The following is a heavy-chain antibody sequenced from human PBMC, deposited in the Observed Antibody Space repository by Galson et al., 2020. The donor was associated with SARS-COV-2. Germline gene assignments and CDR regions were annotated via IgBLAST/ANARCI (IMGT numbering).Heavy chain of an antibody. Sequence: SGPTLVKPTQTLTLTCTFSGFSLSTSGMRVSWIRQPPGKALEWLARIDWDDEKFYSTSLKTWLTISKDTSKNRVVLTMTNMDPVDTATYYCARIPSNSPFDYWGQGTLVTVSS. CDR2: IDWDDEK. CDR3: ARIPSNSPFDY. V-gene: IGHV2-70*04. D-gene: IGHD6-13*01. CDR1: GFSLSTSGMR. J-gene: IGHJ4*02.